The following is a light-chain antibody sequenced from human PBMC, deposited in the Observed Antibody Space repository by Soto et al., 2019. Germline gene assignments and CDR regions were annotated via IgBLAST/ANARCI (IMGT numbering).Light chain of an antibody. CDR1: QSISDT. Sequence: EIVLTQSPGTLSLPPGERATLSFSASQSISDTLAWYQQKPGQAPRLLIFGTSTRATGIPDRFSGSGSGTDFTLSISRLEPEDFAVYYCQQYASSPLLTFGGGTKVDI. CDR2: GTS. V-gene: IGKV3-20*01. J-gene: IGKJ4*01. CDR3: QQYASSPLLT.